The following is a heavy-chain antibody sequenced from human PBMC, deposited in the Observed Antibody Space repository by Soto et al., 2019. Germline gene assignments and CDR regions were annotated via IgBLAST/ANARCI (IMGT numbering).Heavy chain of an antibody. V-gene: IGHV4-39*01. J-gene: IGHJ4*02. CDR2: IYYSGST. Sequence: SETLSLTCTVSGGSISSSSYYWGWIRPPPGKGLEWIGSIYYSGSTYYNPSLKSRVTISVDTSKNQFSLKLSSVTAADTAVYYCARHEAPSGWYFDYWGQGTLVTVSS. CDR1: GGSISSSSYY. D-gene: IGHD6-19*01. CDR3: ARHEAPSGWYFDY.